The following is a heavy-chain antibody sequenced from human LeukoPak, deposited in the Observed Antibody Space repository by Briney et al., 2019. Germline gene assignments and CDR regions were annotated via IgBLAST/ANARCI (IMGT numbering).Heavy chain of an antibody. D-gene: IGHD3-22*01. V-gene: IGHV3-30-3*01. CDR2: ISYDGSNK. CDR3: ARDQTYYYDSSGSPPIYYYYGMDV. CDR1: GFTFSSYA. Sequence: GRSLRLSCAASGFTFSSYAMPWVRQAPGKGLEWVAVISYDGSNKYYADSVKGRFTISRNNSKNTLYLQMNSLRAEDTAVYYCARDQTYYYDSSGSPPIYYYYGMDVWGQGTTVTVSS. J-gene: IGHJ6*02.